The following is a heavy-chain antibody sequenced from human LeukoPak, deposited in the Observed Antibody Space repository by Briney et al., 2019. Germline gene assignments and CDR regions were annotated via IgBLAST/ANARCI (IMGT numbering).Heavy chain of an antibody. CDR1: GFTFSSYA. V-gene: IGHV3-30-3*01. CDR3: ARDTLYENYFDY. CDR2: ISYDGSDK. Sequence: GRSLRLSCAASGFTFSSYAMHWVRQAPGKGLEWVAVISYDGSDKYYADSVKGRFTISRDNSKSTLYLQMNSLRAEDTAVYYCARDTLYENYFDYWGQGTLVTVSS. J-gene: IGHJ4*02. D-gene: IGHD3-10*01.